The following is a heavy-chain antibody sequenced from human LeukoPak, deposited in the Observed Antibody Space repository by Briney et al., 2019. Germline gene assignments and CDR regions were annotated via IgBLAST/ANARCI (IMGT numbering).Heavy chain of an antibody. CDR2: ISSSSYI. CDR1: GFTFSSYS. Sequence: GGSLRLSCAASGFTFSSYSMNWVRQAPGKGLEWVSSISSSSYIYYADSVKGRFTISRDNAKNSLYLQMNSLRAEDTAVYYCAGAYCGGDCSRPGYMDVWGKGTTVTVSS. V-gene: IGHV3-21*01. J-gene: IGHJ6*03. D-gene: IGHD2-21*01. CDR3: AGAYCGGDCSRPGYMDV.